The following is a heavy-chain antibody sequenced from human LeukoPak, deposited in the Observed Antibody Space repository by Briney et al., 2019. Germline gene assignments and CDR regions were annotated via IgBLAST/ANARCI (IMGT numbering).Heavy chain of an antibody. J-gene: IGHJ6*02. Sequence: GSLRLSCAASGFTFSSYSMNWVRQAPGKGLEWVSYISSSSSTIYYADSVKGRFTISRDNAKNSLYLQMNSLRAEDTAVYYCARDLEFYGMDVWGQGTTVTVSS. CDR2: ISSSSSTI. CDR3: ARDLEFYGMDV. CDR1: GFTFSSYS. V-gene: IGHV3-48*01.